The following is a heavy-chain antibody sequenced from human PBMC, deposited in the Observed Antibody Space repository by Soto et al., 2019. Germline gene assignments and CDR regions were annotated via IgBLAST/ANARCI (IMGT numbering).Heavy chain of an antibody. CDR1: GGFVSSGNYY. V-gene: IGHV4-61*01. J-gene: IGHJ3*02. D-gene: IGHD1-1*01. CDR2: MSHSGGT. Sequence: SETLSLTCAVYGGFVSSGNYYWSWIRQPPGKGLEWIGEMSHSGGTHFNPSLKSRVTISVDTSKNQFSLKMSSVTAADTSLYYCARVERGTATTVVDAFDIWGPGTMVTVSS. CDR3: ARVERGTATTVVDAFDI.